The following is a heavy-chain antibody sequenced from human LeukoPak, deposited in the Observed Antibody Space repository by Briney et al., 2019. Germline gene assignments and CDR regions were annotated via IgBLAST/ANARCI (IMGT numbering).Heavy chain of an antibody. CDR1: GYTFTSYY. J-gene: IGHJ6*04. CDR2: INPSGGST. Sequence: ASVKVSCKASGYTFTSYYMHWVRQAPGQGLEWMGIINPSGGSTSYAQKFQGRVTMTRDMSTSTVYMELSSLRSEDTAVYYCASGSDYYDSSGYYPLEFWGKGTTVTISS. CDR3: ASGSDYYDSSGYYPLEF. V-gene: IGHV1-46*01. D-gene: IGHD3-22*01.